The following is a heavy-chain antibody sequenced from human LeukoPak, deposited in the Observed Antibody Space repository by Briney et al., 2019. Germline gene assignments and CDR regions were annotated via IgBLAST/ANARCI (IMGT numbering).Heavy chain of an antibody. CDR2: ISGSGGST. D-gene: IGHD1-20*01. CDR1: GFTFSSYA. J-gene: IGHJ6*02. Sequence: PGGSLRLSCAASGFTFSSYAMSWVRQAPGKGLEWVSAISGSGGSTYYADSVKGRFTISRDNAKNSLYLQMNSLRDEDTAVYYCARDLITGPPGMDVWGQGTTVTVSS. CDR3: ARDLITGPPGMDV. V-gene: IGHV3-23*01.